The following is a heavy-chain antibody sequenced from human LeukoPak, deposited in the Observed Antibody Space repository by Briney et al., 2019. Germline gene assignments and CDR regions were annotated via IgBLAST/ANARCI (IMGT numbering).Heavy chain of an antibody. V-gene: IGHV4-30-4*07. CDR3: GRAVLVRGIDS. CDR1: GDSIGNNAYS. Sequence: PSETLSLTCSVSGDSIGNNAYSWSWIRQPPGKGLECLGYIYSSGSSYYNPSPKSRITISVDTSKNQFSLKLTSVTAADTAVYYCGRAVLVRGIDSWGRGTLVTVSS. J-gene: IGHJ4*02. D-gene: IGHD3-10*01. CDR2: IYSSGSS.